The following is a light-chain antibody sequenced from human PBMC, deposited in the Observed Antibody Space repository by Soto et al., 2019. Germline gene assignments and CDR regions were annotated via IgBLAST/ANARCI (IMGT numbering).Light chain of an antibody. CDR2: DVT. CDR1: SSDVGGYNF. CDR3: CSYAGTYTWV. Sequence: QSALTQPRSVSGSPGQSVTISCTGTSSDVGGYNFVSWYQHHPGKAPKLMIYDVTKRPSGVPGRFSGSKSGNTASLTISGLQAEDEADYYCCSYAGTYTWVFGGGTKVTVL. J-gene: IGLJ3*02. V-gene: IGLV2-11*01.